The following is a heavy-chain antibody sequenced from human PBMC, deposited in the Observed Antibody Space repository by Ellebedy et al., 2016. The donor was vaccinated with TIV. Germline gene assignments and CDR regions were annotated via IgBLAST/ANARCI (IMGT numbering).Heavy chain of an antibody. V-gene: IGHV4-30-4*01. CDR1: GGSISSGDYY. CDR2: IHYSGST. Sequence: LRLXXAVSGGSISSGDYYWSWIRQPPGKGLEWIRYIHYSGSTYYNPSLKSRVTVSVDTSKNQFSLKLSSVTAADTAVYYCAGDVDTAMAYWGQGTLVTVSS. CDR3: AGDVDTAMAY. D-gene: IGHD5-18*01. J-gene: IGHJ4*02.